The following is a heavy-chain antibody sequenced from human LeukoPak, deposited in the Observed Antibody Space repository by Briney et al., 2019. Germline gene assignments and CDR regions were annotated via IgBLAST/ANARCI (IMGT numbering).Heavy chain of an antibody. CDR3: ARLNNDFWSGPGWFDP. CDR2: INHSGST. D-gene: IGHD3-3*01. V-gene: IGHV4-34*01. Sequence: KASETLSLTCAVYGGSFSGYYWSWIRQPPGKGLEWIGEINHSGSTNYNPSLKSRVTISVDTSKNQFSLKVSSVTAADTAVYYCARLNNDFWSGPGWFDPWGQGTLVTVSS. CDR1: GGSFSGYY. J-gene: IGHJ5*02.